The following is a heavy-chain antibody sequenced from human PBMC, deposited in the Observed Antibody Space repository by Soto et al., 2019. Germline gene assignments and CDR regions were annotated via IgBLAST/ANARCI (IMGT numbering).Heavy chain of an antibody. V-gene: IGHV3-15*01. J-gene: IGHJ4*02. Sequence: GGSLRLSCAASGFTFSNAWMSWVRQAPGKWLEWVGRIKSKTDGGTTDYAAPVKGRFTISRDDSKNTLYLQMNSLKTEDTAVYYCGGAGFCFSHSGPFDYWGQGTLVTVFS. CDR2: IKSKTDGGTT. CDR1: GFTFSNAW. CDR3: GGAGFCFSHSGPFDY. D-gene: IGHD3-16*01.